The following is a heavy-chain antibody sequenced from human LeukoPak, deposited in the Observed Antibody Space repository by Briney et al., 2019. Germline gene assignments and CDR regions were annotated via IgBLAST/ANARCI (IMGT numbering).Heavy chain of an antibody. V-gene: IGHV3-30*02. CDR3: AKDRGAAAGTSMDV. D-gene: IGHD6-13*01. CDR1: GFTFSSYG. Sequence: PGGSLRLSCAAAGFTFSSYGMHWVRQAPGKGLEWVAFIRYDGSNKYYADSVKGRFTISRDNSKNTLYLQMNSLRAEDTAVYYCAKDRGAAAGTSMDVWGKGTTVTVSS. J-gene: IGHJ6*03. CDR2: IRYDGSNK.